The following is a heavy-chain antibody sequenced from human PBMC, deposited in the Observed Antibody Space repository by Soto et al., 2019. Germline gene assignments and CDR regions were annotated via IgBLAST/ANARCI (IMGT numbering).Heavy chain of an antibody. J-gene: IGHJ6*02. D-gene: IGHD3-10*01. CDR2: MSYNGSAQ. V-gene: IGHV3-30-3*01. Sequence: QVQLLESGGGVVQPGRSLRLSCAXXGFTFSIYAMHWVRQAPGKGLEWVAVMSYNGSAQYYADSVKGRFTISRDNSKKTLYLQMNSLRPDDTAAYYCARDRGASIRGGMDVWGQGTTVTVSS. CDR1: GFTFSIYA. CDR3: ARDRGASIRGGMDV.